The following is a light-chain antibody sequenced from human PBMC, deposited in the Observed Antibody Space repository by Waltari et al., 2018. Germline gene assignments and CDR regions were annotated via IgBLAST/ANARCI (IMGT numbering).Light chain of an antibody. Sequence: IQLTQSPSSLSASVGDRVTITCRASQGISSYLGWYQQKPGKAPKNLIYEASTLKSGVPSRFSGSGSGTDFTLIISSLQPEDFATYYCQQSYSTPHVTFGQGTKVEIK. CDR2: EAS. J-gene: IGKJ1*01. CDR3: QQSYSTPHVT. CDR1: QGISSY. V-gene: IGKV1-39*01.